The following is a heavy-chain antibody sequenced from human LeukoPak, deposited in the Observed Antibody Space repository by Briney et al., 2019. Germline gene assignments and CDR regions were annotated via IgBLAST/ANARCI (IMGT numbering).Heavy chain of an antibody. CDR2: ISASGSNI. J-gene: IGHJ4*02. Sequence: GGSLRLSCAASGFPFSSYSMNWVRQAPWKGLEWVSYISASGSNIYYLDSVKGRFTVSRDNAMNSLFLQMDRPRAEDTAVYYCVRVKGTYFDFWGQGTLVTVSS. D-gene: IGHD1-1*01. V-gene: IGHV3-48*01. CDR1: GFPFSSYS. CDR3: VRVKGTYFDF.